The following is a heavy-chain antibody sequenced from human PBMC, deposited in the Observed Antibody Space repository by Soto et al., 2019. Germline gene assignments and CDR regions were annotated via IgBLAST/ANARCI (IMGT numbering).Heavy chain of an antibody. D-gene: IGHD6-25*01. J-gene: IGHJ6*02. CDR1: GGNIRSGDYY. Sequence: PSETLSLTCPVSGGNIRSGDYYWSWIRQPPGKGLEWIGYIYYSGSTYYNPSLKSRVTISVDTSKNQFSLKLSSVTAADTAVYYCARLSVAAGDVWGQGTTVTVSS. CDR2: IYYSGST. CDR3: ARLSVAAGDV. V-gene: IGHV4-30-4*01.